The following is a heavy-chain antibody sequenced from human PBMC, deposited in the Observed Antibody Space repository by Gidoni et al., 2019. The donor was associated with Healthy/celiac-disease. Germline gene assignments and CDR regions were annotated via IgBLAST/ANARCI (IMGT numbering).Heavy chain of an antibody. CDR3: AKDGVSGDYDYVWGSYPLPDYFDY. D-gene: IGHD3-16*02. CDR2: ISGSGGST. V-gene: IGHV3-23*01. CDR1: GFTFSSYA. J-gene: IGHJ4*02. Sequence: EVQLLESGGGLVQPGWSLRLSCAASGFTFSSYAMTWVRQAPGKGLEWVSAISGSGGSTYYADSVKGRFTISRDNSKNTLYLQMNSLRAEDTAVYYCAKDGVSGDYDYVWGSYPLPDYFDYWGQGTLVTVSS.